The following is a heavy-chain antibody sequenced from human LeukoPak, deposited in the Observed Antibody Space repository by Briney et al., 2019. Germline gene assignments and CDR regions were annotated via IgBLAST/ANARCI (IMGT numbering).Heavy chain of an antibody. Sequence: PSETLSLTCTVSGGSISGYYWSWIRQPPGKGLEWIGYIYYSGSTNYNPSLKSRVTISVDTSKNQFSLKLSSVTAADTAVYYCARAYSSSWYRWFDPWGQGTLVTVSS. V-gene: IGHV4-59*01. J-gene: IGHJ5*02. D-gene: IGHD6-13*01. CDR3: ARAYSSSWYRWFDP. CDR2: IYYSGST. CDR1: GGSISGYY.